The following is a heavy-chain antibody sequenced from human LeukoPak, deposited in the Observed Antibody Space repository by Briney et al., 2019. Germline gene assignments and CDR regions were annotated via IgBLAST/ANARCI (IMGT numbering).Heavy chain of an antibody. CDR1: GGSISSSNYY. V-gene: IGHV4-39*07. Sequence: SETLSLTCTVSGGSISSSNYYWGWIRQPPGRGLEWIGRIYYSGSTNYTPSLKSRVTISVDTSKNQFSLKLSSVTAADTAVYYCARRGGSYAVRYYFDYWGQGTLVTVSS. CDR3: ARRGGSYAVRYYFDY. CDR2: IYYSGST. D-gene: IGHD1-26*01. J-gene: IGHJ4*02.